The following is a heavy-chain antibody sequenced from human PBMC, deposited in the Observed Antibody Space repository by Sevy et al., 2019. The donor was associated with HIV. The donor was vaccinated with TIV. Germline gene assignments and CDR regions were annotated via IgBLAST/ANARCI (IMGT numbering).Heavy chain of an antibody. CDR1: GFTFSNYW. Sequence: GGSLRLSCAVSGFTFSNYWMYWVRQAPGKGLVWVSRISTDGSSISYEDSVKGRFTVSRDNAKNTLYLQMNSLRVEDTAVYYCAAIRGREWGSTLGWGQGTLVTVSS. CDR3: AAIRGREWGSTLG. D-gene: IGHD3-16*01. CDR2: ISTDGSSI. V-gene: IGHV3-74*01. J-gene: IGHJ4*02.